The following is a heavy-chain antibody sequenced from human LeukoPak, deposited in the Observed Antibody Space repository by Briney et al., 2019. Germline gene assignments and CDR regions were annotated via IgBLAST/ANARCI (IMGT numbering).Heavy chain of an antibody. CDR3: ARVRGGYSYGDNWFDP. CDR2: INHSGST. J-gene: IGHJ5*02. D-gene: IGHD5-18*01. CDR1: GGSFSGYY. V-gene: IGHV4-34*01. Sequence: SETLSLTCAVYGGSFSGYYWSWIRQPPGKGLEWIGEINHSGSTNYNPSLKSRVTISVDTSKNQFSLKLSSVTAADTAAYYCARVRGGYSYGDNWFDPWGQGTLVTVSS.